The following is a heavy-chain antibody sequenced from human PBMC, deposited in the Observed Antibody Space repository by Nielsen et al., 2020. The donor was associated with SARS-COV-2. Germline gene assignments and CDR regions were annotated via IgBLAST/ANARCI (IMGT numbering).Heavy chain of an antibody. J-gene: IGHJ4*02. CDR3: ARDGGLYYYDSSGLFDY. Sequence: SETLSLTCAVYGGPFSGYYWSWIRQPPGKGLEWIGEINHSGSTNYNPSLKSRVTISVDTSKNQFSLKLSSVTAADTAVYYCARDGGLYYYDSSGLFDYWGQGTLVTVSS. V-gene: IGHV4-34*01. CDR2: INHSGST. CDR1: GGPFSGYY. D-gene: IGHD3-22*01.